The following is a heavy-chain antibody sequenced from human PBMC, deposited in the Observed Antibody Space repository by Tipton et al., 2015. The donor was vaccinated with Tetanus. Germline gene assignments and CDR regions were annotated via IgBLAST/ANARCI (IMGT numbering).Heavy chain of an antibody. D-gene: IGHD1-26*01. CDR3: ARRGGGSTFDH. Sequence: LSLTCTVSGGSINNYYWSWIRQPPGKGLEWIGYVYYSGSTNYNPSLKSRVTISVDTSQNQFSLRLSSLSAADTAVYFCARRGGGSTFDHWGQGTLVTVSS. CDR2: VYYSGST. CDR1: GGSINNYY. J-gene: IGHJ4*02. V-gene: IGHV4-59*12.